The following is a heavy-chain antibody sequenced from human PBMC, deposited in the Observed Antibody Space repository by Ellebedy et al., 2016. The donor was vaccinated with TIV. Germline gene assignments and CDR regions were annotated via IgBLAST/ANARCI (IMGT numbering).Heavy chain of an antibody. V-gene: IGHV1-18*01. CDR3: ARSTDGYNFYYYYYGMDV. D-gene: IGHD5-24*01. Sequence: AASVKVSCKASSYTFSNFGVSWARHAPGQGLERMGWFSAYNCDPNYAQKFQGRVIMTTDTSTSTAYMELRSLRSDDTAVYYCARSTDGYNFYYYYYGMDVWGQGTTVTVSS. J-gene: IGHJ6*02. CDR1: SYTFSNFG. CDR2: FSAYNCDP.